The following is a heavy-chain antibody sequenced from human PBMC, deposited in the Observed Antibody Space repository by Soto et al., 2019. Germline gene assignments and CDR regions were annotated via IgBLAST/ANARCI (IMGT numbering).Heavy chain of an antibody. J-gene: IGHJ4*02. Sequence: QVQLQESGPGLVKPSETLSLTCTVSGGSISSYYWSWIRQPPGKGLEWIGYISYSGTTNYNPSLKSRVFISVDTSKSQFSLNLSSVTAADKALYFCVRHISGTIDYWGQGTLVTVSS. V-gene: IGHV4-59*01. D-gene: IGHD2-2*01. CDR1: GGSISSYY. CDR3: VRHISGTIDY. CDR2: ISYSGTT.